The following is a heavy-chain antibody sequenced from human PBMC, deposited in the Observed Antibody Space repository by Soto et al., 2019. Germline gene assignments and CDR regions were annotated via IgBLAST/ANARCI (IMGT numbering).Heavy chain of an antibody. Sequence: GASVKCSCKASGYTFIGFHLHWVRQAPGQGLEWMGWVSPYNGDTTYAQKVQGRVTMTTDTSTRTAYLELGSLRSDDTAVYYCAREVGHMDVWGQGTTVTVSS. J-gene: IGHJ6*02. CDR3: AREVGHMDV. CDR2: VSPYNGDT. V-gene: IGHV1-18*04. CDR1: GYTFIGFH.